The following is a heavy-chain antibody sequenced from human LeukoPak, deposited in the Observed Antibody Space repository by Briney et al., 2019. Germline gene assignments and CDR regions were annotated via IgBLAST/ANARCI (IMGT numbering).Heavy chain of an antibody. CDR2: ISSSSSTT. D-gene: IGHD6-13*01. CDR1: GYTFSSYS. CDR3: ARDHQPATYSSRGGHY. Sequence: PGGSLRLSCEASGYTFSSYSINWVRQAPGQGLEWVSYISSSSSTTYYADSVKGRFTISRDNAKNSLYLQMNSVRDEDTAVYYCARDHQPATYSSRGGHYWGQGTLVTVSS. J-gene: IGHJ4*02. V-gene: IGHV3-48*02.